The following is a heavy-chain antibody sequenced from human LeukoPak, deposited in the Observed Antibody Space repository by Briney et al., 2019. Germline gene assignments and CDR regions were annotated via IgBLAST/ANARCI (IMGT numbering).Heavy chain of an antibody. CDR3: ARGRRTFGVVIWTKYNWFDP. CDR1: GSSFNSAYY. J-gene: IGHJ5*02. D-gene: IGHD3-3*01. CDR2: ISHSGGT. Sequence: SETLSLTCTVSGSSFNSAYYWGWIRQPPGEGLEWIGSISHSGGTFYNPSLKSRVTMLQDMSKNQFSVNLSSVTAADTAMYYCARGRRTFGVVIWTKYNWFDPWGQGTLVTVSS. V-gene: IGHV4-38-2*02.